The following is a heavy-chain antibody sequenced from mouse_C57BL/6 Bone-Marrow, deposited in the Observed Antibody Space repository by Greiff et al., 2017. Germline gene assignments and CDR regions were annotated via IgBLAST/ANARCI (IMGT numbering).Heavy chain of an antibody. J-gene: IGHJ2*01. CDR2: IDPSDSYT. CDR3: AVYYGNYAFDY. CDR1: GYTFTSYW. D-gene: IGHD2-1*01. V-gene: IGHV1-50*01. Sequence: QVHVKQPGAELVKPGASVKLSCKASGYTFTSYWMQWVKQRPGQGLEWIGEIDPSDSYTNYNQKFKGKATLTVDTSSSTAYMQLSSLTSEDSAVYYCAVYYGNYAFDYWGQGTTLTVSS.